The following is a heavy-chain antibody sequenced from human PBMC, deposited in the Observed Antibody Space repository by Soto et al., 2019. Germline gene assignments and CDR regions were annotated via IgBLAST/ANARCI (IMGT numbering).Heavy chain of an antibody. CDR3: AGAAVTGTAGLDF. CDR1: GYTFSGFY. J-gene: IGHJ4*02. Sequence: ASVKVSCKASGYTFSGFYMHWVRQAPGQGLEWMGWINPNSGGTKSAEKLQGRVTMTRDTSISTAYMELSRLTSDDTAVYYCAGAAVTGTAGLDFWGQGTQVTVSS. D-gene: IGHD6-19*01. CDR2: INPNSGGT. V-gene: IGHV1-2*02.